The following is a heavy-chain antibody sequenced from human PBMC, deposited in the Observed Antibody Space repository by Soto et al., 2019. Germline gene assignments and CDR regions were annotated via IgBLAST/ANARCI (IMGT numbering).Heavy chain of an antibody. D-gene: IGHD2-8*01. Sequence: QVQLVQSGAEVKNPGASVKVSCKASGYTFTRYGIGWARQAPGQGLEWMGWINTYNGNTNYAQNVQGRVTLTTDTSPSTAYMELRSLRSNDTAIYYWAMVDVSVTPRPPDVWGQGTTVIVSS. CDR2: INTYNGNT. CDR1: GYTFTRYG. V-gene: IGHV1-18*01. J-gene: IGHJ6*02. CDR3: AMVDVSVTPRPPDV.